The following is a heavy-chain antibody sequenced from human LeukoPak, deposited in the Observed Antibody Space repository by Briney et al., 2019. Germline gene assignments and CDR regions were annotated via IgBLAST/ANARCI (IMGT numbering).Heavy chain of an antibody. J-gene: IGHJ6*03. Sequence: PGGSLRLSCAASGFTVSSNYMSWVRQAPGKGLEWVSVIYSGGSTYYADSVKGRFTISRDNSKSTLYLQMNRLRAEDTAVYYCGRGIDSNGWYTRYYYYMDVWGKGTTVTVSS. CDR3: GRGIDSNGWYTRYYYYMDV. CDR2: IYSGGST. D-gene: IGHD6-19*01. V-gene: IGHV3-53*01. CDR1: GFTVSSNY.